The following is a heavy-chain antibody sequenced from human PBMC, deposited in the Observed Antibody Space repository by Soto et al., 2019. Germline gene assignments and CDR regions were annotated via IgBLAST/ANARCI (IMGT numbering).Heavy chain of an antibody. V-gene: IGHV6-1*01. D-gene: IGHD1-7*01. CDR3: TRGKLSYYAMDV. J-gene: IGHJ6*02. CDR1: GDTVSRYSAA. Sequence: SQTLSLTCAISGDTVSRYSAAWNWIRQSPSRGLEWLGRTFYKSKWYNEYAVSVKSRISISPDTSKNQFSLLLSSVTPEDTAVYYCTRGKLSYYAMDVWGQGTKVTVSS. CDR2: TFYKSKWYN.